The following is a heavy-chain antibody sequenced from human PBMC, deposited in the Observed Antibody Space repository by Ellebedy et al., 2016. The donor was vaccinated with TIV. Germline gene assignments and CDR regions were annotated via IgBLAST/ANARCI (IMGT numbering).Heavy chain of an antibody. CDR3: ARDQSTAVFDH. CDR1: GYTFTTNA. J-gene: IGHJ4*02. V-gene: IGHV1-18*01. D-gene: IGHD1-1*01. CDR2: ISTENRNT. Sequence: AASVKVSCKASGYTFTTNAITWVRQAPGQGLEWMGWISTENRNTNYAQKFQGRVTLTTETSTNTAYMELTNLRSDDTAVYYCARDQSTAVFDHWGQGTLITVSS.